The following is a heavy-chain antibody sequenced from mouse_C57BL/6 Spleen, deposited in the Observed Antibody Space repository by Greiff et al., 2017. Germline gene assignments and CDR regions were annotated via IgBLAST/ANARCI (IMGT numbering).Heavy chain of an antibody. V-gene: IGHV2-5*01. J-gene: IGHJ2*01. D-gene: IGHD2-3*01. CDR2: IWRGGST. Sequence: QVQLQQSGPGLVQPSQSLSITCTVSGFSLTSYGVHWVRQSPGKGLEWLGVIWRGGSTDYNAAFMSRLSITKDNSKSQVFFKMNSLQADDTAIYYCAKNVDGYSSGTHCDYWGQGTTLTVSS. CDR1: GFSLTSYG. CDR3: AKNVDGYSSGTHCDY.